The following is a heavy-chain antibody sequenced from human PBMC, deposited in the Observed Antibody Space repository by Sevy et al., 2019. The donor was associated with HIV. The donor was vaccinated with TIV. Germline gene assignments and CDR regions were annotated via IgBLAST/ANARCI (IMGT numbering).Heavy chain of an antibody. D-gene: IGHD3-16*01. J-gene: IGHJ5*02. CDR2: IYHSGST. CDR3: ARGGEIPRGFDP. CDR1: GGSISSVNW. V-gene: IGHV4-4*02. Sequence: SETLSLTCAVSGGSISSVNWWHWVRQPPGKGLEWIGEIYHSGSTNYNPSLKSRVTISVDNSKNQFSLKLSSVTAADTAVYYCARGGEIPRGFDPWGQGSLVTVSS.